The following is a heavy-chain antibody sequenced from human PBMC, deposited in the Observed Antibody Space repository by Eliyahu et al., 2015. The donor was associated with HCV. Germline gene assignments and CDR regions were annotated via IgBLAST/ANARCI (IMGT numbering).Heavy chain of an antibody. CDR1: GKTLNXLS. Sequence: XVHLVQSGAEVKXPGASVKVSCKVSGKTLNXLSIHWLRQAPGKGPEWLGGYDPEERETIYAQRFXGRITLTEDTSTDTAYMEVRXLGSEDTAVYYCASQKTIFLMMSANYFDYWGQGALVTVSS. V-gene: IGHV1-24*01. CDR2: YDPEERET. D-gene: IGHD2-8*01. J-gene: IGHJ4*02. CDR3: ASQKTIFLMMSANYFDY.